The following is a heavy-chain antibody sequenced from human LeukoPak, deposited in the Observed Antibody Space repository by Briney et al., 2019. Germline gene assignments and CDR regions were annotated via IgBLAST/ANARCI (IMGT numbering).Heavy chain of an antibody. CDR2: INHSGST. CDR1: GGSFSGYY. J-gene: IGHJ4*02. D-gene: IGHD5-12*01. CDR3: ARVDRASDIVAHLDY. Sequence: PSETLSLTCAVYGGSFSGYYWSWIRQPPGKGLEWIGEINHSGSTNYNPSLKSRVTISVDRSKNQFSLKLSSVTAADTAVYYCARVDRASDIVAHLDYWGQGTLVTVSS. V-gene: IGHV4-34*01.